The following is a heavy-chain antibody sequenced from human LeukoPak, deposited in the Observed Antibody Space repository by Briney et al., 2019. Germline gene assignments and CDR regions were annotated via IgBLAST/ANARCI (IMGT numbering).Heavy chain of an antibody. CDR3: ARGGLTIFGVEALYYYYYMDV. CDR2: MNPNSGNT. V-gene: IGHV1-8*01. Sequence: ASVTVSFTSSGYTFTSYDINWVRQATGQGLEWMGWMNPNSGNTGYAQKFQGRVTMTRNTSISTAYMELSSLRSEDTAVYYCARGGLTIFGVEALYYYYYMDVWGKGTTVTVSS. D-gene: IGHD3-3*01. CDR1: GYTFTSYD. J-gene: IGHJ6*03.